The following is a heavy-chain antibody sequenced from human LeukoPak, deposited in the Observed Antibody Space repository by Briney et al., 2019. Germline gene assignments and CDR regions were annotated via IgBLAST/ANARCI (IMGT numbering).Heavy chain of an antibody. J-gene: IGHJ6*02. CDR1: GGSISYYY. D-gene: IGHD2-15*01. V-gene: IGHV4-59*08. Sequence: PSETLSLTCTVSGGSISYYYWSWIRQPPGKGLVWIGHIYHSGSTNYNPSFKSRVTISVDTYKNHFSLELSSVTAADTAVYYCVRHAATRHNYGMDVWGRGTTVTVSS. CDR2: IYHSGST. CDR3: VRHAATRHNYGMDV.